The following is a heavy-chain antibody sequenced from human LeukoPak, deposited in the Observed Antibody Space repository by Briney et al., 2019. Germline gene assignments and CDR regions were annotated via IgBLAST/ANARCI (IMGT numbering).Heavy chain of an antibody. CDR1: GFTFSSYG. V-gene: IGHV3-30*02. Sequence: GGSLRLSCVASGFTFSSYGMHWVRQAPGKGLEWVAFIRYDGSNKYYADSVKGRFTISRDNSKNTLYLQMNSLRAEDTAVYYCAKDTQTYYYDSSGYYWGDFDYWGQGTLVTVSS. J-gene: IGHJ4*02. CDR3: AKDTQTYYYDSSGYYWGDFDY. CDR2: IRYDGSNK. D-gene: IGHD3-22*01.